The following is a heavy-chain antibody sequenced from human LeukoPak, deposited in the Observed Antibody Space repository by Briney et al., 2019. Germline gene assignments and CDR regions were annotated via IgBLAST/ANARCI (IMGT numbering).Heavy chain of an antibody. Sequence: SETLSLTCTVSGGSISSYYWSWIRQPPGKGLEWIGYIYYSGSTNYNPSLTSRVTISVGTSKNQFSLKLSSVTAADTAVYYCARLHGYCSGGSCYGWFDPWGQGTLVTVSS. CDR2: IYYSGST. CDR1: GGSISSYY. D-gene: IGHD2-15*01. V-gene: IGHV4-59*01. CDR3: ARLHGYCSGGSCYGWFDP. J-gene: IGHJ5*02.